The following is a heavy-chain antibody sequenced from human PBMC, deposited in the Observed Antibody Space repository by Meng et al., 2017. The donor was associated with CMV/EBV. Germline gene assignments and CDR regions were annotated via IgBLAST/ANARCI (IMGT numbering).Heavy chain of an antibody. CDR1: GYTFTSYG. D-gene: IGHD3-3*01. V-gene: IGHV1-18*01. CDR3: ATETIFGVASYGMDV. CDR2: ISAYNGNT. Sequence: ASVKVSCKASGYTFTSYGISWVRQAPGQGLEWMGWISAYNGNTNYAQKLQGRVTMTTDTSTSTAYMELRSLRSDDTAVYYCATETIFGVASYGMDVWGQGTTVTVSS. J-gene: IGHJ6*02.